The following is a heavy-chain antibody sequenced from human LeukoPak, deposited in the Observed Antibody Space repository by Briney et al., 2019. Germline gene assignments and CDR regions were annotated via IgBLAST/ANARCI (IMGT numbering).Heavy chain of an antibody. Sequence: SVKVSXKASGGTFSSYAISWVRQAPGQGLEWMGGIIPIFGTANYAQKFQGRGTITTDESTSTAYMELSSLRSEDTAVYYCARDHCSGGSCYKRWGQGTLVTVSS. J-gene: IGHJ4*02. CDR1: GGTFSSYA. CDR2: IIPIFGTA. V-gene: IGHV1-69*05. CDR3: ARDHCSGGSCYKR. D-gene: IGHD2-15*01.